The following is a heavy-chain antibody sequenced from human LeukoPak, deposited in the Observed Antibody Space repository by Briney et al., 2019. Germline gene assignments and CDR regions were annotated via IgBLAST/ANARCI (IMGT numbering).Heavy chain of an antibody. CDR3: ARDTETYDYVWGSYRYFDY. CDR1: GYTFTSYG. Sequence: GASVKVSRKASGYTFTSYGISRVRQAPGRGLEWMGWISAYNGNTNYAQKLQGRVTMTTDTSTSTAYMELRSLRSDDTAVYYCARDTETYDYVWGSYRYFDYWGQGTLVTVSS. CDR2: ISAYNGNT. J-gene: IGHJ4*02. V-gene: IGHV1-18*01. D-gene: IGHD3-16*02.